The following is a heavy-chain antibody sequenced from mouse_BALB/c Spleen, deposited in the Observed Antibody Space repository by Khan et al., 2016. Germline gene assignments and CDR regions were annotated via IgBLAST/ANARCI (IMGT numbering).Heavy chain of an antibody. CDR3: ARAPPKWYFDV. J-gene: IGHJ1*01. CDR2: ISYSGST. CDR1: GYSITSDYA. Sequence: EVQLQESGPGLVKPSQSLSLTCTVTGYSITSDYAWNWIRQFPGNKPEWMGYISYSGSTSYNPSLKSRISITRDTSKNQFFLQLNSVTTEDTATYYCARAPPKWYFDVWGAGTTVTVSS. V-gene: IGHV3-2*02.